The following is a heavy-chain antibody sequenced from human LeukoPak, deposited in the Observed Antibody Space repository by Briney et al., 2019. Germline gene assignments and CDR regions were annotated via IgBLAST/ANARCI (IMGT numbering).Heavy chain of an antibody. V-gene: IGHV4-34*01. D-gene: IGHD1-26*01. J-gene: IGHJ3*02. CDR2: FNHSGST. CDR1: EGSFSGYY. Sequence: SETLSLTCAVYEGSFSGYYWSWIRQPPGKGLEWIGEFNHSGSTNYNPSLKSRVTISVDTSKNQFSLKLSSVTAADTAVYYCASNAYVRGSYYAFDIWGQGTMVTVSS. CDR3: ASNAYVRGSYYAFDI.